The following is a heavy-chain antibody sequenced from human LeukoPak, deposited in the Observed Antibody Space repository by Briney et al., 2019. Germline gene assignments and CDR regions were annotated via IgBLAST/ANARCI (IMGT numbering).Heavy chain of an antibody. CDR1: GGTFSSYA. V-gene: IGHV1-69*05. Sequence: ASVKVSCKASGGTFSSYAISWVRQAPGQGLEWMGGIIPIFGTANYAQKFQGRVTITTDESTSTAYTELSSLRSEDTAVYYCARAFISFVVVTAFDYWGQGTLVTVSS. J-gene: IGHJ4*02. CDR3: ARAFISFVVVTAFDY. D-gene: IGHD2-21*02. CDR2: IIPIFGTA.